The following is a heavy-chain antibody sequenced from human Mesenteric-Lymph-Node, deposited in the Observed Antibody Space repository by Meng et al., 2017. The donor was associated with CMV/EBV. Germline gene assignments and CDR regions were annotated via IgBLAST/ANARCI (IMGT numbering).Heavy chain of an antibody. CDR2: VSSSSTI. J-gene: IGHJ4*02. D-gene: IGHD3-22*01. Sequence: LSLTCAASGFTFSDYYVSWVRQAPGKGLAWISSVSSSSTIYYADSVKGRFTISRDNAKNSLYLQMNSLRAEDTAVYYCARDLPLGTMIVVANNWGQGTLVTVSS. V-gene: IGHV3-69-1*02. CDR3: ARDLPLGTMIVVANN. CDR1: GFTFSDYY.